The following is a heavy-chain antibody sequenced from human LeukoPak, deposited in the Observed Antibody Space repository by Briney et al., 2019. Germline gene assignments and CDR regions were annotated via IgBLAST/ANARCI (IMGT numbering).Heavy chain of an antibody. V-gene: IGHV3-30*04. Sequence: GRSLRLSCAASGFTFSTYAMHWVRQAPGKGLEWVAVISYDGSSKYYADSVKGRFTISRDNSKNTLYLQMNSLRAEDTAVYYCARARSGYGYGDAFDIWGQGTMVTVSS. D-gene: IGHD5-18*01. J-gene: IGHJ3*02. CDR3: ARARSGYGYGDAFDI. CDR2: ISYDGSSK. CDR1: GFTFSTYA.